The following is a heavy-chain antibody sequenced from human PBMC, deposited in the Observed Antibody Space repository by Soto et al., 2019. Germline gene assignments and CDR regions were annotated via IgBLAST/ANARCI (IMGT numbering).Heavy chain of an antibody. CDR1: GGSISSYY. J-gene: IGHJ5*02. CDR3: ARVITIFGVVNWFDP. Sequence: SETLSLTCTVSGGSISSYYWSWIRQPPGKGLEWIGYIYYSGSTNYNPSLKSRVTISVDTSKNQFSLKLSSVTAADTAVYYCARVITIFGVVNWFDPWGQGTLVTVSS. CDR2: IYYSGST. V-gene: IGHV4-59*08. D-gene: IGHD3-3*01.